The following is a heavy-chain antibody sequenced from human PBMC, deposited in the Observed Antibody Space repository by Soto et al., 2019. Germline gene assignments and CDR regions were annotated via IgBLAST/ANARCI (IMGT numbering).Heavy chain of an antibody. D-gene: IGHD2-8*01. CDR2: IIPIFGTA. CDR3: ARCLRYCTNGVCYFDAFDI. Sequence: GASVKVSCKASGGTFSSYAISWVRQAPGQGLEWVGGIIPIFGTANYAQKFQGRVTITADESTSTAYMELSSLRSEDTAVYYCARCLRYCTNGVCYFDAFDIWGQGTMVTVSS. J-gene: IGHJ3*02. V-gene: IGHV1-69*13. CDR1: GGTFSSYA.